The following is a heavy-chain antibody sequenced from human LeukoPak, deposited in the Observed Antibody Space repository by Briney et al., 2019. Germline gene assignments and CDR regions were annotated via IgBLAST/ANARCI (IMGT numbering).Heavy chain of an antibody. J-gene: IGHJ4*02. CDR1: GFTFSSHS. Sequence: GGSLRLSCVVSGFTFSSHSMNWVRQAPGKGLEWISYISSSSTTIYYADSVKGRFTISRDNAKNSLYLQMNSLRDEDTAVYYCARDSGSPSYFDYWGQGTLVTVSS. CDR2: ISSSSTTI. D-gene: IGHD3-10*01. V-gene: IGHV3-48*02. CDR3: ARDSGSPSYFDY.